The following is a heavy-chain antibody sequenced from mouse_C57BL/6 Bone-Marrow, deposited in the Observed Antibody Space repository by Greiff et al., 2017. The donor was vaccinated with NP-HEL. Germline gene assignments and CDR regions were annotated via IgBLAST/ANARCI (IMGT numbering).Heavy chain of an antibody. J-gene: IGHJ4*01. Sequence: EVKLVESGGGLVQSGRSLRLSCATSGFTFSDFYMEWVRQAPGKGLEWIAASRNKANDYTTEYSASVKGRFIVSRDTSQSILYLQMNDLRAEDTAIYYCARDAHGSSPDYYAMDYWGQGTSVTVSS. CDR1: GFTFSDFY. V-gene: IGHV7-1*01. D-gene: IGHD1-1*01. CDR2: SRNKANDYTT. CDR3: ARDAHGSSPDYYAMDY.